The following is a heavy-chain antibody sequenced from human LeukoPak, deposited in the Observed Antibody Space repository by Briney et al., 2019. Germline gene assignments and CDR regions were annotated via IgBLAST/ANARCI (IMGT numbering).Heavy chain of an antibody. CDR3: ARANRYNWNGDWFDP. Sequence: TVXXGSXXXGXYYWXXXRXPXXXXXXXXXXIYTSGSTNYNPSLKSRVTISVDTSKNQFSLKLSSVTAADTAVYYCARANRYNWNGDWFDPWGQGTLVTVSS. D-gene: IGHD1-20*01. CDR1: XGSXXXGXYY. J-gene: IGHJ5*02. V-gene: IGHV4-61*02. CDR2: IYTSGST.